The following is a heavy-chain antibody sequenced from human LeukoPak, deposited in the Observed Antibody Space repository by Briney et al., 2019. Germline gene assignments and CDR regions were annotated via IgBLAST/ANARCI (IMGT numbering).Heavy chain of an antibody. CDR3: ARDPYVSNFDY. V-gene: IGHV3-7*03. J-gene: IGHJ4*02. Sequence: PGGSLRLSCVASGFTFGKYWVSWVRQAPGKGPEWMGNIKEDGSETYYVDSVKGRFTISRDNAQNSLYLHMHSLRVEDTAVYYCARDPYVSNFDYWGQGTLVTVSS. CDR2: IKEDGSET. CDR1: GFTFGKYW. D-gene: IGHD3-10*02.